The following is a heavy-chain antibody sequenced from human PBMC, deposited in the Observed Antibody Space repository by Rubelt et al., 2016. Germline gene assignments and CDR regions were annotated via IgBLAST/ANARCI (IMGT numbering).Heavy chain of an antibody. CDR1: GGSFSGYY. Sequence: QVQLQQWGAGLLKPSETLSLTCAVYGGSFSGYYWSWIRQPPGKGLEWIGEINHSGSTNYNPSLKSRATISVDTSKNQFPWKLSVVTAAESAVYYCAGGGRRREYSYYYYYRDVWGKGTTVTVSS. CDR3: AGGGRRREYSYYYYYRDV. CDR2: INHSGST. D-gene: IGHD2-15*01. V-gene: IGHV4-34*01. J-gene: IGHJ6*03.